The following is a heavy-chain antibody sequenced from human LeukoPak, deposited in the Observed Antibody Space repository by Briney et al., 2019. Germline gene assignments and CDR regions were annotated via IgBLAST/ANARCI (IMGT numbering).Heavy chain of an antibody. CDR1: EYTFNIYD. CDR3: AVHLPGDYLDR. Sequence: ASVKVSCRASEYTFNIYDINWVRQAPGQGLEWMGWMNPDSGNTGFAQKFQGRVTMTRNTSITTAYRELSSLRSEDTAVYCCAVHLPGDYLDRWGQGTLVTVSS. CDR2: MNPDSGNT. V-gene: IGHV1-8*01. J-gene: IGHJ4*02.